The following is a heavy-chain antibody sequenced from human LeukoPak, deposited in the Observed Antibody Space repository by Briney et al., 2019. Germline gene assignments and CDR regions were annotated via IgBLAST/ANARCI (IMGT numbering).Heavy chain of an antibody. Sequence: ASVKVSCKASGYTFTGYYMHWVRQAPGQGLEWMGGIIPIFGTANYAQKFQGRVTITADKSTSTAYMELSSLRSEDTAVYYCARLVGATTVAYFDYWGQGTLVTVSS. J-gene: IGHJ4*02. CDR1: GYTFTGYY. CDR2: IIPIFGTA. V-gene: IGHV1-69*06. CDR3: ARLVGATTVAYFDY. D-gene: IGHD1-26*01.